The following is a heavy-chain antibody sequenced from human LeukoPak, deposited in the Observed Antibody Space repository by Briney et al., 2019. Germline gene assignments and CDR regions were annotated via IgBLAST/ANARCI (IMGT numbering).Heavy chain of an antibody. J-gene: IGHJ6*03. D-gene: IGHD3-16*01. CDR1: GYSFTSYW. Sequence: GESLKISCKGSGYSFTSYWIGWVRQMPGKGLEWMGIIYPGDSDTRYSPSFQGQVTISADKSISTAYLQWSSLKASDTAMYYRARQRFGQTHYYYYMDVWGKGTTVTVSS. V-gene: IGHV5-51*01. CDR2: IYPGDSDT. CDR3: ARQRFGQTHYYYYMDV.